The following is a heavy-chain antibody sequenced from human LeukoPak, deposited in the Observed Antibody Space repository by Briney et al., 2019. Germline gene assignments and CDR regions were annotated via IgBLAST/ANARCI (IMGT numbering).Heavy chain of an antibody. CDR2: IYYSGST. CDR1: GGSISSYY. V-gene: IGHV4-59*08. D-gene: IGHD6-6*01. Sequence: SETLSLTCTVSGGSISSYYWSRIRQPPGKGLEWIGYIYYSGSTNYNPSLKSRVTISVDTSKNQFSLKLSSVTAADTAVYYCARHSPGGSSSSEDFDYWGQATLVTVSS. J-gene: IGHJ4*02. CDR3: ARHSPGGSSSSEDFDY.